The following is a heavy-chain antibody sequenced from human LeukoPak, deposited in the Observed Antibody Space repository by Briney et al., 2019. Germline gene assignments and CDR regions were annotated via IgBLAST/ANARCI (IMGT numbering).Heavy chain of an antibody. CDR1: GYTFTRYY. V-gene: IGHV1-2*02. CDR3: ARVGGEDIVVVPAANFDY. D-gene: IGHD2-2*01. Sequence: ASVKVSCKASGYTFTRYYMHWVRQAPGQGLEWMGWINPNSGGTNYAQKFQGRVTMTRDTSISTAYMELSGLRSDDTAVYYCARVGGEDIVVVPAANFDYWGQGTLVTVSS. J-gene: IGHJ4*02. CDR2: INPNSGGT.